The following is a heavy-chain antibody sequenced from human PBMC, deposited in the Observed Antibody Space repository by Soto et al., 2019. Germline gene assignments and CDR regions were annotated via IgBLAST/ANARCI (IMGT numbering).Heavy chain of an antibody. V-gene: IGHV3-23*01. CDR2: VGESGRST. D-gene: IGHD3-10*01. Sequence: EVQLLESGGGLERPGGPRRLSGAASGFTFRTLTMTWVGRAPGKGLEWVSAVGESGRSTYYPDSVKGRFTISRDNSKNTLYLQMNSLRAEDTAVYFCAKDRRGVMDVWGQGTTVTVSS. CDR1: GFTFRTLT. J-gene: IGHJ6*02. CDR3: AKDRRGVMDV.